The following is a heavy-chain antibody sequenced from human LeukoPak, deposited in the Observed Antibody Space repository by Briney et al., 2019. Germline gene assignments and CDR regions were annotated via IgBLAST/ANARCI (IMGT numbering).Heavy chain of an antibody. Sequence: GGSLRLSCAASGFTFSSYGMHWVRQAPGKGLEWVAIIWYDGSYKYYADSVEGRFSISRDNSKNALFLQMNSLRAEDTAVYYCARDVNFYDSSAYVPFDNWGQGILVTVSS. V-gene: IGHV3-33*01. CDR3: ARDVNFYDSSAYVPFDN. CDR2: IWYDGSYK. J-gene: IGHJ4*02. CDR1: GFTFSSYG. D-gene: IGHD3-22*01.